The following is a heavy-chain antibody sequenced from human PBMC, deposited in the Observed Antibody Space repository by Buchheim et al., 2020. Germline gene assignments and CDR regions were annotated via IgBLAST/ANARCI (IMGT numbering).Heavy chain of an antibody. J-gene: IGHJ6*02. V-gene: IGHV3-30*03. Sequence: QVQLVESGGGLVKPGGSLRLSCAASGFTFSDYYMSWIRQAPGKGLEWVAVISYDGSNKYYADSVKGRFTISRDNSKNTLYLQMNSLRAEDTAVYYCARVQGEYYYYGMDVWGQGTT. CDR2: ISYDGSNK. CDR3: ARVQGEYYYYGMDV. CDR1: GFTFSDYY. D-gene: IGHD1-1*01.